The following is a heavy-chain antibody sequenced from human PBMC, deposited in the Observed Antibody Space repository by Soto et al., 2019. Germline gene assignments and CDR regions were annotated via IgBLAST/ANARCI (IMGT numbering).Heavy chain of an antibody. J-gene: IGHJ4*01. CDR2: IVVGDDYT. CDR1: GFTLSSFA. V-gene: IGHV1-58*01. CDR3: AAGYYFDY. Sequence: EASVKVSCKASGFTLSSFAVQWVRQACGQRLEWLGWIVVGDDYTKYAQNFQERVTITRDKSTNTAYMELSSLRSEDTAVYYCAAGYYFDYWGQGSLVTVSS.